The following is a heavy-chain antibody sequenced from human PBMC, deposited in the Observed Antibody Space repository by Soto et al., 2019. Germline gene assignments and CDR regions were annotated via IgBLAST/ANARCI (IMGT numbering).Heavy chain of an antibody. J-gene: IGHJ6*02. V-gene: IGHV3-21*01. D-gene: IGHD6-19*01. CDR3: AANSEYSSGWYVPYYYYYYGMDV. Sequence: PGGSLRLSCAASGFTFSSYSMNWVRQAPGKGLEWVSSISSSSSYIYYADSVKGRFTISRDNAKNSLYLQMNSLRAEDTAVYYCAANSEYSSGWYVPYYYYYYGMDVWGQGTKVTVSS. CDR1: GFTFSSYS. CDR2: ISSSSSYI.